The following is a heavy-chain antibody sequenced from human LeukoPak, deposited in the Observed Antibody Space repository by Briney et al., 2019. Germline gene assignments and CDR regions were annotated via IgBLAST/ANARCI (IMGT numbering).Heavy chain of an antibody. V-gene: IGHV3-23*01. CDR2: ISDRGDST. D-gene: IGHD2-15*01. CDR3: ASDSAWNLHGGYLDH. J-gene: IGHJ4*02. CDR1: GFTITTYA. Sequence: GGSLRLSCLASGFTITTYAMGWVRQAPGKGLEWGSVISDRGDSTHYADSVKGRFIVSRDNSKNTLYLQMNSLRSEDTAVYYCASDSAWNLHGGYLDHWGQGTLVSVSS.